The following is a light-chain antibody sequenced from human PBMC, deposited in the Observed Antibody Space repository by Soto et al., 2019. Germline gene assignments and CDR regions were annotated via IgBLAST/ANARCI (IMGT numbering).Light chain of an antibody. CDR1: SGHSNYA. CDR3: QTWGTGIHV. V-gene: IGLV4-69*01. Sequence: QSVLTQSPSASASLGASVKLTCTLSSGHSNYAIAWHQQQPEKGPRYLMKLNSDGSHNKGDGIPDRFSGSSSGAERYLTISSLQSEDEADYYCQTWGTGIHVFGTGTKLTVL. CDR2: LNSDGSH. J-gene: IGLJ1*01.